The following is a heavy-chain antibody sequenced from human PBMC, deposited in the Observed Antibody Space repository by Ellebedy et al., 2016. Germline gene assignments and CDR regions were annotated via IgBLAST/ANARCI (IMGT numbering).Heavy chain of an antibody. V-gene: IGHV5-51*01. D-gene: IGHD2-15*01. CDR1: GYSFTSYW. Sequence: GESLKISCKGSGYSFTSYWIGWVRQMPGKGLEWMGIIYPGDSDTRYSPSFQGQVTISADKSISTAYLQWSSLKASDTAMYYCARGGLGSCSGGTCYIFDYWGQGTLVTVSS. CDR3: ARGGLGSCSGGTCYIFDY. CDR2: IYPGDSDT. J-gene: IGHJ4*02.